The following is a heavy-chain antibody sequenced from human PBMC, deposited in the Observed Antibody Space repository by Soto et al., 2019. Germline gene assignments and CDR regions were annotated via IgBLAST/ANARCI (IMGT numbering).Heavy chain of an antibody. D-gene: IGHD3-22*01. CDR1: GYTFTSYG. CDR2: INPSGGST. V-gene: IGHV1-46*03. J-gene: IGHJ3*02. Sequence: ASVKVSCKASGYTFTSYGISWVRQAPGQGLEWMGIINPSGGSTSYAQKFQGRVTMTRDTSTSTVYMELSSLRSEDTAVYYCAREFITMIVVVPDAFDIRAQRKMVTVSS. CDR3: AREFITMIVVVPDAFDI.